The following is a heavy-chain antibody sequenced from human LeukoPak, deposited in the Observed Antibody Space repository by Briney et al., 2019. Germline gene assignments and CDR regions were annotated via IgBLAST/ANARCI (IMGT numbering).Heavy chain of an antibody. CDR2: ISCSSNYI. V-gene: IGHV3-21*01. CDR1: GFTFSSYS. J-gene: IGHJ4*02. D-gene: IGHD3-10*01. Sequence: GGSLRLSCAASGFTFSSYSMNWVRQAPGKGLEWVSSISCSSNYIYYADSVKGRFTISRDNAKNSLYLQMNSLRAEDTAVYYCARELCFGGRGARTTDFDYWGQRTLVTVSS. CDR3: ARELCFGGRGARTTDFDY.